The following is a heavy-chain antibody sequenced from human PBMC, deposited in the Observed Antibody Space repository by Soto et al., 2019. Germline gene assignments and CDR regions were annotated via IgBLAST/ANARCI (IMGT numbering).Heavy chain of an antibody. J-gene: IGHJ6*02. CDR3: ASNGFGETYYYGMDV. D-gene: IGHD3-10*01. CDR1: GGTFSSYA. Sequence: QVQLVQSGAEVKKSGSSVKVSCKASGGTFSSYAISWVRQAPGQGLEWMGGIIPIFGTADYAQKFQGRVTMTADESTSTAYMELSSLRSEDTAFYYCASNGFGETYYYGMDVWGQGTTVTVSS. V-gene: IGHV1-69*12. CDR2: IIPIFGTA.